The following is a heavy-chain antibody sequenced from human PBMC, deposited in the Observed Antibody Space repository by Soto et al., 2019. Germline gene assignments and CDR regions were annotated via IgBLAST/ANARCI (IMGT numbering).Heavy chain of an antibody. CDR1: GFPFGRYS. CDR3: AKAPTAAGTYWVDF. D-gene: IGHD6-13*01. CDR2: MSGGGGAT. J-gene: IGHJ4*02. Sequence: PGGSQRLSYAATGFPFGRYSMGWDGQAPGKGLEWFSTMSGGGGATYSEDSVKGRFTISRDNSKNTLYLQMNSLRAEDTAVYYCAKAPTAAGTYWVDFWGQGTLVTVSS. V-gene: IGHV3-23*01.